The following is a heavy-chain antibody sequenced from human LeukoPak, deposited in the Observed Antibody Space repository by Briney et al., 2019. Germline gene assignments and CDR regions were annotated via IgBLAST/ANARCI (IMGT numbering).Heavy chain of an antibody. Sequence: GGSLRLSCAASGITFSNYAMSWVRQAPGKGLEWVSGISGSGGATYYADPVKGRFTISRDNSKNTLYLQMNSLRPEDTAVYYCAKGVYGSRTTSFADYWGQGILVTVSS. CDR1: GITFSNYA. D-gene: IGHD3-10*01. CDR3: AKGVYGSRTTSFADY. J-gene: IGHJ4*02. CDR2: ISGSGGAT. V-gene: IGHV3-23*01.